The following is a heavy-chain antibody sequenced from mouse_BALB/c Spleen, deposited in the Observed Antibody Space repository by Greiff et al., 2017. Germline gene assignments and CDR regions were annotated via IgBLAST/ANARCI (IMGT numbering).Heavy chain of an antibody. Sequence: QVQLKESGPELVKPGASVRISCKASGYTFTSYYIHWVKQRPGQGLEWIGWIYPGNVNTKYNEKFKGKATLTADKSSSTAYMQLSSLTSEDSAVYFCARSGYGSSYVYWYFDVWGAGTTVTVSS. J-gene: IGHJ1*01. CDR2: IYPGNVNT. CDR1: GYTFTSYY. D-gene: IGHD1-1*01. CDR3: ARSGYGSSYVYWYFDV. V-gene: IGHV1S56*01.